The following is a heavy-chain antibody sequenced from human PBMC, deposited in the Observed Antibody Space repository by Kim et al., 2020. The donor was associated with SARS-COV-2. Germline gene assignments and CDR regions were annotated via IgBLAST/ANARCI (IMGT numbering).Heavy chain of an antibody. CDR3: AIAVAEVVVATDYYYGMDV. V-gene: IGHV1-3*01. D-gene: IGHD2-15*01. CDR1: GYTFTSYA. Sequence: ASVKVSCKASGYTFTSYAMHWVRQAPGQRLEWMGWINAGNGNTKYSQKFQGRVTITRDTSASTAYMELRSLRSEDTAVYYCAIAVAEVVVATDYYYGMDVWGQGTTVNVSS. J-gene: IGHJ6*02. CDR2: INAGNGNT.